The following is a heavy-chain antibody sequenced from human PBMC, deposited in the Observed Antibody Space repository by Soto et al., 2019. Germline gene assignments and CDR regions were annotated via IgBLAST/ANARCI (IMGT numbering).Heavy chain of an antibody. Sequence: EVQLVESGGGLVQPGGSLRLSCAASGFSFSSYWMHWVSQAPGKGLVWVSRIKTDGSIITYADSVKGRFTISRDNAKNTLYLQMNTVRAVDTAVYYCARVGQGAWYFDLWGRGTLVTVSP. D-gene: IGHD1-26*01. CDR2: IKTDGSII. CDR1: GFSFSSYW. CDR3: ARVGQGAWYFDL. V-gene: IGHV3-74*01. J-gene: IGHJ2*01.